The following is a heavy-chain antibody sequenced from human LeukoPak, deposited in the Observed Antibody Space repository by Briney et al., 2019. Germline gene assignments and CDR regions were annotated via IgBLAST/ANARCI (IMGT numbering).Heavy chain of an antibody. J-gene: IGHJ4*02. CDR3: AKDPLGFSRSSPGDY. Sequence: PGGSLTLSCAASGFTFSSYGMHWVRQAPGKGLEGVVVISYDGSMKFYADSVKGRFTISRDNSKNTLYLQMNTLRPEDSAVYYCAKDPLGFSRSSPGDYWGQGTPVTVSS. CDR1: GFTFSSYG. CDR2: ISYDGSMK. V-gene: IGHV3-30*18.